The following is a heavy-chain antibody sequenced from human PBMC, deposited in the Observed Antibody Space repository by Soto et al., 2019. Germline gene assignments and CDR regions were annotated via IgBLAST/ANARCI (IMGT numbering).Heavy chain of an antibody. D-gene: IGHD3-22*01. J-gene: IGHJ4*02. CDR2: ISGSGGST. V-gene: IGHV3-23*01. CDR1: GFTFSSYA. Sequence: EVQLLESGGGLVQPGGSLRLSCAASGFTFSSYAMSWVRQAPGKGLEWVSAISGSGGSTYYADSVKGRFTISRDNSKNTLYLQMNSLRAEDTAVYYCAKADSQYDSSGYSFDYWGQGTLVTVSS. CDR3: AKADSQYDSSGYSFDY.